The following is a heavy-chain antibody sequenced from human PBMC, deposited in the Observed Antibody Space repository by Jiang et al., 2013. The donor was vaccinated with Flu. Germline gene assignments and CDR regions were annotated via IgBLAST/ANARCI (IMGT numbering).Heavy chain of an antibody. J-gene: IGHJ6*02. D-gene: IGHD5-18*01. CDR2: ISGTSNSI. V-gene: IGHV3-48*01. Sequence: FSSYSMNWVRQXPGRGLEWVSYISGTSNSIYYADSVKGRFTISRDNAKNSLYLQMNSLRAEDTAVYYCARGGGYRYGFTGWYDGMDVWGQGTTVT. CDR3: ARGGGYRYGFTGWYDGMDV. CDR1: FSSYS.